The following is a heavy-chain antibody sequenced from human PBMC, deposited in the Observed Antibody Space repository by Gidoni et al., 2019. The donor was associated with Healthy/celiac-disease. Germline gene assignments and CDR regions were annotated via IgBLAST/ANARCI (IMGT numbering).Heavy chain of an antibody. D-gene: IGHD2-2*01. Sequence: GESGGGLVQPGGSLRLSCAASGFTFSSYAMHWVRQAPGKGLEYVSAISSNGGSTYYANSVKGRFTISSDNSKNTLYLQMGSLGAEDMAVYYCARAVVVGYGMDVWGQGTTVTVSS. CDR2: ISSNGGST. CDR1: GFTFSSYA. J-gene: IGHJ6*02. CDR3: ARAVVVGYGMDV. V-gene: IGHV3-64*01.